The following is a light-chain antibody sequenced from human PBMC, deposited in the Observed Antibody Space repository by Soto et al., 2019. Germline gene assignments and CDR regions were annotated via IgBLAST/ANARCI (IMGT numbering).Light chain of an antibody. V-gene: IGLV1-40*01. CDR2: ANT. Sequence: QSVLTQPPSVSGAPGQRVTISCTGSSSYIGAGYDVHWYQQLPGTAPKLLIYANTNRPSGVPDRFSGSKSGTSASLAITGLQAEDEADYSCQSYDDSLCGHVIFGGGTKLTVL. CDR1: SSYIGAGYD. CDR3: QSYDDSLCGHVI. J-gene: IGLJ2*01.